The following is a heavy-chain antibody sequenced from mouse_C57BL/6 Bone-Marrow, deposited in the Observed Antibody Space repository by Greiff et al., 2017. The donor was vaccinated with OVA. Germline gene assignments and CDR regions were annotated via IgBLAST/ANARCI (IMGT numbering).Heavy chain of an antibody. CDR2: IYPRSGNT. D-gene: IGHD1-1*01. CDR1: GYTFTSYG. V-gene: IGHV1-81*01. J-gene: IGHJ3*01. Sequence: VQLQQSGAELARPGASVKLSCKASGYTFTSYGISWVKQRTGQGLEWIGEIYPRSGNTYYNEKFKGKATLTADKSSSTAYMELRSLTSEDSAVYFCARDTTVGPAWFAYWGQGTLVTVSA. CDR3: ARDTTVGPAWFAY.